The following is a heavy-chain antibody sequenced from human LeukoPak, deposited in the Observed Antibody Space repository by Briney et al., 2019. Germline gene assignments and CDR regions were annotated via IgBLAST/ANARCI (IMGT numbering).Heavy chain of an antibody. CDR3: ARSILVVPVASHYNYGVDV. CDR2: INPSGGST. V-gene: IGHV1-46*01. J-gene: IGHJ6*02. D-gene: IGHD2-2*01. Sequence: ASVKVSCKASGYTFTSYYMHWVRQAPGQGLEWMGIINPSGGSTSYAQKFQGRVTITRDTSASTAYMELSSLRSEDTAVYYCARSILVVPVASHYNYGVDVWGQGTTVTVSS. CDR1: GYTFTSYY.